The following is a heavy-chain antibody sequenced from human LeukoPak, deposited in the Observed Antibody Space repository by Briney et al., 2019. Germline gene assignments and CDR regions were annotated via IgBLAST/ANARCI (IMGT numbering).Heavy chain of an antibody. CDR1: GFIFSNFW. CDR2: IKTDGSSI. CDR3: TRSYFSGSYGRFDP. V-gene: IGHV3-74*01. D-gene: IGHD3-10*01. J-gene: IGHJ5*02. Sequence: SGGSLRLSCAASGFIFSNFWMHRVRHAPGKGLVWLSRIKTDGSSINYADSVKGRFTISRDNAKNTVYLQMNSLRAEDTAVYYCTRSYFSGSYGRFDPWGQGTLVTVSS.